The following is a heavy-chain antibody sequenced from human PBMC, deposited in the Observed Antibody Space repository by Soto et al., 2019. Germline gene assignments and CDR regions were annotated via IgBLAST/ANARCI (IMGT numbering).Heavy chain of an antibody. D-gene: IGHD2-2*02. CDR2: IWYDGKTE. J-gene: IGHJ6*03. CDR1: GFTFSSYG. V-gene: IGHV3-33*01. Sequence: RGSLRLSCAASGFTFSSYGMHWVRQAPGKGLEWVAVIWYDGKTEYSADSVKGRFTISRDNSKNTLYLQMNSLRAEDTAVYYWARGNSYNYYYMDVWGKGTTVTVSS. CDR3: ARGNSYNYYYMDV.